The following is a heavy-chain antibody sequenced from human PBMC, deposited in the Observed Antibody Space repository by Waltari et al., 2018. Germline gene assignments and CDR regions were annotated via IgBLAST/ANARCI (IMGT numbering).Heavy chain of an antibody. D-gene: IGHD6-13*01. CDR1: GYTFTSYA. Sequence: QVQLVQSGAEVKKPGASVKVSCKASGYTFTSYAMHWVRQAPGQRLEWMGWINAGNGNTKYSQKFQGRVTITRDTSASTAYMELSSLRSEDTAVYYCARDAAAGTDNNWFDPWGQGTLVTVSS. CDR2: INAGNGNT. V-gene: IGHV1-3*01. CDR3: ARDAAAGTDNNWFDP. J-gene: IGHJ5*02.